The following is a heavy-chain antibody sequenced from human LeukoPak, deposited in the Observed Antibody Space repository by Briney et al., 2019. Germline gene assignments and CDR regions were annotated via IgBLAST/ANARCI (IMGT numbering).Heavy chain of an antibody. CDR3: AASPRSGAYYMDV. D-gene: IGHD3-10*01. V-gene: IGHV4-4*02. CDR2: IHQFGSP. J-gene: IGHJ6*03. CDR1: GDSGSRSDW. Sequence: PSGTLSLTCTVSGDSGSRSDWWSWVRQPPGKGLEWIGEIHQFGSPNYNPSLKGRVTLLVDKSSNQFSLKLSSVTAADTAVYYCAASPRSGAYYMDVWGKGTTVTVSS.